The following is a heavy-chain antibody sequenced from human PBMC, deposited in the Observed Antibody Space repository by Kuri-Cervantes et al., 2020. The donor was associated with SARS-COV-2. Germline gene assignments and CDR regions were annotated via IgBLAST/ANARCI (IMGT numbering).Heavy chain of an antibody. CDR3: ARFPTVVVPAATVVYYYYGLDV. CDR2: VDWNDDK. V-gene: IGHV2-70*04. Sequence: SGPTLVKPTQTLTLTCTFSGFSLSTSGMRVSWIRQPPGKALEWLAHVDWNDDKFYTTSLRTRLTISKDTSKNQVVLRLTNVDPVDTATYYCARFPTVVVPAATVVYYYYGLDVWGQGTTVTGSS. J-gene: IGHJ6*02. D-gene: IGHD2-15*01. CDR1: GFSLSTSGMR.